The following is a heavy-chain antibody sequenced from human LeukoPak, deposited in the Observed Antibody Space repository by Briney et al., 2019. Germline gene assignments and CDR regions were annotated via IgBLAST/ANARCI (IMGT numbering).Heavy chain of an antibody. CDR2: IYTSGST. D-gene: IGHD3-10*01. Sequence: SETPSLTCTVSGGSISSYYWSWIRQPAGKGLEWIGRIYTSGSTNYNPSLKSRVTMSVDTSKNQFSLKLSSVTAADTAVYYCARGYTPIRGVITIADYFDYWGQGTLVTVSS. V-gene: IGHV4-4*07. CDR1: GGSISSYY. J-gene: IGHJ4*02. CDR3: ARGYTPIRGVITIADYFDY.